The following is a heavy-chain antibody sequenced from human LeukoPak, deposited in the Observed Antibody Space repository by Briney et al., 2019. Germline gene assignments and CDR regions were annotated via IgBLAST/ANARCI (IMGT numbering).Heavy chain of an antibody. Sequence: GGSLRLSCAASGFTFSSYAMHWVRQAPGKGLEWVAVISYDGSNKYYADSVKGRFTISRDNSKNTLYLQMNSLRVEDTAVYYCARGGIAARFAYWGQGTLVTVSS. CDR1: GFTFSSYA. V-gene: IGHV3-30-3*01. J-gene: IGHJ4*02. D-gene: IGHD6-6*01. CDR2: ISYDGSNK. CDR3: ARGGIAARFAY.